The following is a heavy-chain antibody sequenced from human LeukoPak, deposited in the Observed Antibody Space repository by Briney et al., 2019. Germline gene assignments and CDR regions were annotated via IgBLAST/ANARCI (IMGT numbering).Heavy chain of an antibody. CDR3: ARGYCSSTSSKYYYYYYYMDV. V-gene: IGHV1-69*05. J-gene: IGHJ6*03. CDR2: IIPIFGTA. Sequence: SVEVSCKASGGTFSSYAISWVRQAPGQGLEWMGGIIPIFGTANYAQKFQGRVTITTDESTSTAYMELSSLRSEDTAVYYCARGYCSSTSSKYYYYYYYMDVWGKGTTVTVSS. CDR1: GGTFSSYA. D-gene: IGHD2-2*01.